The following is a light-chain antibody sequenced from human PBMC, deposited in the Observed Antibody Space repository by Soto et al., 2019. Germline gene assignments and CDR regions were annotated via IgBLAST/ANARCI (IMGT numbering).Light chain of an antibody. V-gene: IGKV1-12*01. CDR2: SAS. CDR3: QQSDSLPIT. J-gene: IGKJ4*01. Sequence: DIQMTQSPSSVSASVGDSVTITCRASQGVSTWLAWYQQKPGKAPKLLIYSASILHSGVSPRFSGGGSGTEFTLTISSLQPEDFATYYCQQSDSLPITFGGGTKVDIK. CDR1: QGVSTW.